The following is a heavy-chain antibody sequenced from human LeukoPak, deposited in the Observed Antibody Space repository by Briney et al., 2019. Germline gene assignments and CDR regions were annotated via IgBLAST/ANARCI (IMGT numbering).Heavy chain of an antibody. V-gene: IGHV3-30*02. D-gene: IGHD3-3*02. CDR2: IRYDGSNK. CDR1: GFTFSSYG. Sequence: GGSLRLSCAASGFTFSSYGMQWVRQAPGKGLEWVAFIRYDGSNKYYADSVKGRFTISRDNSKNTLDLQMNSLRAEDTAVYYCAKANGAIFGVAGYFDYWGQGTLVTVSS. J-gene: IGHJ4*02. CDR3: AKANGAIFGVAGYFDY.